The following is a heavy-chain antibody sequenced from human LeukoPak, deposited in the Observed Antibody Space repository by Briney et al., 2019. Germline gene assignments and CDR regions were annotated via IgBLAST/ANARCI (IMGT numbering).Heavy chain of an antibody. CDR3: AKGYYDSSGHFDY. D-gene: IGHD3-22*01. J-gene: IGHJ4*02. Sequence: PGGSLRLSCAASGFTFSSYWMHWVRQAPGKGLVWVSRINSDGSSTSYADSVKGRFTISRDNAKNTLYLQMNSLRAEDTALYYCAKGYYDSSGHFDYWGQGTLVTVSS. V-gene: IGHV3-74*01. CDR2: INSDGSST. CDR1: GFTFSSYW.